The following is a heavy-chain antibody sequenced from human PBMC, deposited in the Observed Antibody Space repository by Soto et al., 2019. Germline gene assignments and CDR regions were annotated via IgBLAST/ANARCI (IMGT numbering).Heavy chain of an antibody. Sequence: SETLSLTCTVSGGSISSGDYYWSWIRQPPGKGLEWIGYIYYSGSTNYNPSLKSRVTISVDTSKNQFSLKLSSVTAADTAVYYCARELFGTYRFDYWGQGTLVTVSS. CDR1: GGSISSGDYY. CDR3: ARELFGTYRFDY. J-gene: IGHJ4*02. V-gene: IGHV4-61*08. CDR2: IYYSGST. D-gene: IGHD3-16*01.